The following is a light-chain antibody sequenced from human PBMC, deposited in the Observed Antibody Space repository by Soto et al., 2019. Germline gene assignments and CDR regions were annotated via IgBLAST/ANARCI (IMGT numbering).Light chain of an antibody. V-gene: IGKV4-1*01. CDR3: QQYYTTPTWT. J-gene: IGKJ1*01. Sequence: DIVMTQSPDSLTLSLGERATINCKSSQSGFSRFRNKNYLGWFQQKPGQTPRLLIYWASTRESGVSDRFSGSGSGTDFTLTIDSLQAEDVAVYYCQQYYTTPTWTFGQGTKVEV. CDR1: QSGFSRFRNKNY. CDR2: WAS.